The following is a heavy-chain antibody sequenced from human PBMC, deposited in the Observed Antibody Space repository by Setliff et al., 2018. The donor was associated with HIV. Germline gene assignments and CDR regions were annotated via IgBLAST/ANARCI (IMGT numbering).Heavy chain of an antibody. D-gene: IGHD3-22*01. Sequence: PSETLSLTCAVYNGSFSEYYWTWVRQPPGKELEWIGEISHGGRSTYNPSLKSRVAISVDTSKNQFSLKLNTVTAADTALYFCALLEVPLIEGISPALWGQGTLVTVPQ. CDR1: NGSFSEYY. J-gene: IGHJ4*02. CDR3: ALLEVPLIEGISPAL. V-gene: IGHV4-34*01. CDR2: ISHGGRS.